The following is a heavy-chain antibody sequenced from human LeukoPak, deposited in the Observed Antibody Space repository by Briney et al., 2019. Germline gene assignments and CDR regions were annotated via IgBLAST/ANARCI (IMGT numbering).Heavy chain of an antibody. V-gene: IGHV3-53*04. D-gene: IGHD3-22*01. CDR2: IYSGGST. J-gene: IGHJ4*02. Sequence: HTGGSLRLSCAASGFTVSSNYMSWVRQAPGKGLEWVSVIYSGGSTYYADSVKGRFTISRHNSKNTLYLQMNSLRAEDTAVYYCARGDSSGPGYWGQGTLVTVSS. CDR1: GFTVSSNY. CDR3: ARGDSSGPGY.